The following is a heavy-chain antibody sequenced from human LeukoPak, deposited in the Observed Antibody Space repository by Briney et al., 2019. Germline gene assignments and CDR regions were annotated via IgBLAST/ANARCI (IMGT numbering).Heavy chain of an antibody. CDR2: IYYSGST. J-gene: IGHJ6*02. Sequence: SETLSLTCTVSGGSISSDYWSWIRQPPGKGLEWIGYIYYSGSTNYNPYLRSRVTISVDTSKNQFSLDLRSVTAADTAVYYCARGPHYHDSSGYSPSYSYAMDVWGQGTTVTVSS. CDR3: ARGPHYHDSSGYSPSYSYAMDV. D-gene: IGHD3-22*01. V-gene: IGHV4-59*01. CDR1: GGSISSDY.